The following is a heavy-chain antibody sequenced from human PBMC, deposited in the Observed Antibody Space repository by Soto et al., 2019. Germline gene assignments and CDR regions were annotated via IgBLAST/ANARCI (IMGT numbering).Heavy chain of an antibody. CDR3: ARERVVRGVIITSAFDI. CDR1: GGSVSSDGYY. Sequence: QVQLQESGPGLVKPSETLSLTCNVSGGSVSSDGYYWSWIRQPPGKAPEWIGYIYYSGSTYYNPSSTRRVTIPVDTSKRQFPMKLTSVTAADTAVSYCARERVVRGVIITSAFDIWGQGTMVTVSS. V-gene: IGHV4-61*08. CDR2: IYYSGST. D-gene: IGHD3-10*01. J-gene: IGHJ3*02.